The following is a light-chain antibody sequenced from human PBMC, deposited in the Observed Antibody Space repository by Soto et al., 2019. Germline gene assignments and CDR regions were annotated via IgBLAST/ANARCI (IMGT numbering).Light chain of an antibody. V-gene: IGKV3-15*01. CDR1: QSVRRN. Sequence: VFSQTPAAQSLSPGHQVTLLCLDSQSVRRNLAWYQQKHGQSPRLIIYGASTRANGIPARFSGSRSGAELTLTISGLQSEDFAVYDYQQYNNWPPITFGQGTRLEIK. CDR2: GAS. J-gene: IGKJ5*01. CDR3: QQYNNWPPIT.